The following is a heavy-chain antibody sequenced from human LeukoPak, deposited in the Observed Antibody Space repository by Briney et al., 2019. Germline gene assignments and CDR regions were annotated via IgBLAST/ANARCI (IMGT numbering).Heavy chain of an antibody. CDR1: GFTFSSYS. J-gene: IGHJ4*02. Sequence: PGGSLRLSCAASGFTFSSYSMNWVRQAPGKGLEWVSAISGSGGSTYYADSVKGRFTISRDNSKNTLYLQMNSLRAEDTAVYYCAKDLGSGSDTWEDYWGQGTLVTVSS. V-gene: IGHV3-23*01. CDR3: AKDLGSGSDTWEDY. D-gene: IGHD3-10*02. CDR2: ISGSGGST.